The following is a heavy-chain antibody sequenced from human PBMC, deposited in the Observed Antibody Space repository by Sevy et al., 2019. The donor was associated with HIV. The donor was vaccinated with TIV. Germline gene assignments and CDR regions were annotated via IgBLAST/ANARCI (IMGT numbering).Heavy chain of an antibody. D-gene: IGHD6-19*01. V-gene: IGHV3-23*01. Sequence: GGSLRLSCAASGFTFSSYAMSWVRQAPGKGLEWVSAISGSGGSTYYADSVKGRFTISRDNSKNTLYLQMNSLRAEDTAVYYCAKGRLVQYYYYGMDVWGQGTTVTVSS. CDR3: AKGRLVQYYYYGMDV. CDR1: GFTFSSYA. CDR2: ISGSGGST. J-gene: IGHJ6*02.